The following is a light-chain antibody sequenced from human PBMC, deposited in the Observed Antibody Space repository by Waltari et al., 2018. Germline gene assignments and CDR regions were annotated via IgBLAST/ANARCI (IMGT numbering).Light chain of an antibody. CDR3: LQYSSSPWT. CDR1: QSISSW. V-gene: IGKV1D-16*01. CDR2: KAP. J-gene: IGKJ1*01. Sequence: DIQMTQSPSSLSASVGDTVTITCRASQSISSWLAWYQQKPGKAPKLLIYKAPSLQSGVPSRFSGSGSGADFTLTISSLQPEDFATYYCLQYSSSPWTFGQATKVEIK.